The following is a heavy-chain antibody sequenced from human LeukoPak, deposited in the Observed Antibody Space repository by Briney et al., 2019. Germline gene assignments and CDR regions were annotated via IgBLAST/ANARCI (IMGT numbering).Heavy chain of an antibody. CDR2: ISYDGRNK. V-gene: IGHV3-30*03. Sequence: GGSLRLSCAASGFTFSSYGMHWVRQAPGKGLEWVAVISYDGRNKYYADFVKGRFTVSRDNSKNTLYLQMNSLRAEDTAVYYCASHWAQQVVSDYWGQGTLVTVSS. CDR3: ASHWAQQVVSDY. J-gene: IGHJ4*02. D-gene: IGHD6-13*01. CDR1: GFTFSSYG.